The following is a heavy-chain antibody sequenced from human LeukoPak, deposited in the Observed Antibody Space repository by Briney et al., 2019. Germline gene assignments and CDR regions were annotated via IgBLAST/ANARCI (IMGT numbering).Heavy chain of an antibody. CDR2: IYWDDDK. CDR3: AYRRPADGPPPDWFDA. Sequence: SGPTLVRPTQTLTLTCTLSGISLTTPGVGVAWVRQPPGKALEWLALIYWDDDKRHSPSLKSRVSIAQDTSKNHVVLTMSNMKPEDTATYFCAYRRPADGPPPDWFDAWGQGTLVIVSS. CDR1: GISLTTPGVG. V-gene: IGHV2-5*02. J-gene: IGHJ5*02. D-gene: IGHD6-13*01.